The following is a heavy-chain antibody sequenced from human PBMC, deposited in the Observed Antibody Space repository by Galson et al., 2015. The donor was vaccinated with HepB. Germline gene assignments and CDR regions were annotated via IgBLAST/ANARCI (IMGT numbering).Heavy chain of an antibody. J-gene: IGHJ4*02. V-gene: IGHV3-23*01. D-gene: IGHD3-9*01. CDR3: AKELRYFDWLLSGGDY. CDR1: GFTFSSYA. CDR2: ISGSGGST. Sequence: SLRLSCAASGFTFSSYAMSWVRQAPGKGLEWVSAISGSGGSTYYADSVKGRFTISRDNSKNTLYLQMNSLRAEDTAVYYCAKELRYFDWLLSGGDYWGQGTLVTVSS.